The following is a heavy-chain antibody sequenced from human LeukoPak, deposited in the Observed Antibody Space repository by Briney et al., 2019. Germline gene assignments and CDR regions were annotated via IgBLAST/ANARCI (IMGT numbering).Heavy chain of an antibody. J-gene: IGHJ4*02. CDR1: GFTFSSYA. D-gene: IGHD4-17*01. CDR2: ISYDGSNK. Sequence: GGSLRLSCAASGFTFSSYAIHWVRQAPGKGLEWVAVISYDGSNKYYADSVEGQSTISRDNSKNTLYLQMNSLRAEDTAVYYCARETGSAVGSTDFDYWGQGTLVTVSS. V-gene: IGHV3-30-3*01. CDR3: ARETGSAVGSTDFDY.